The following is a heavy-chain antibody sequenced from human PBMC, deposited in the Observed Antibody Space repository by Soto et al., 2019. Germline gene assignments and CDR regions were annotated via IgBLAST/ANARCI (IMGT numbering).Heavy chain of an antibody. CDR3: ARGGRRAPAMDV. Sequence: QVQLQESGPGLVKPSQTLSLTCTVSGGSISSGGYYWSWIRQHPGKGLEWIAYIYYSGSTYYNPSLMSRVTVTVATYKNQFAVKLSSVTAAEKAVYYGARGGRRAPAMDVWGQGTTVTVSS. J-gene: IGHJ6*02. CDR1: GGSISSGGYY. V-gene: IGHV4-31*03. CDR2: IYYSGST.